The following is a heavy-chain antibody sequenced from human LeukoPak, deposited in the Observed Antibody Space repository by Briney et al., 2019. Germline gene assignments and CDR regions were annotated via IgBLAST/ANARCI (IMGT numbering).Heavy chain of an antibody. CDR1: GFTFSDYY. V-gene: IGHV3-11*01. D-gene: IGHD6-13*01. Sequence: PGGSLRLSCAASGFTFSDYYMSWTRQAPGKGLEWVSHISGSGSTKIYADSVKGRFTISRDNAENSLYLQVNSLRAEDTAVYYCARVGSIAAAGTPDYWGQGTLVTVSS. J-gene: IGHJ4*02. CDR3: ARVGSIAAAGTPDY. CDR2: ISGSGSTK.